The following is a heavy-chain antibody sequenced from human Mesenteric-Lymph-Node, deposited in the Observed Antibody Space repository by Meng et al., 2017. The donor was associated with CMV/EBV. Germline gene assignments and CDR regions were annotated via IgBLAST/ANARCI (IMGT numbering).Heavy chain of an antibody. CDR1: PFSGYY. CDR3: ARDYYYGSGSYYKSRWFDP. D-gene: IGHD3-10*01. Sequence: PFSGYYWSWIRQPPGKGLEWIGEINHSGSTNYNPSLKSRVTISVDTSKNQFSLKLSSVTAADTAVYYCARDYYYGSGSYYKSRWFDPWGQGTLVTVSS. J-gene: IGHJ5*02. V-gene: IGHV4-34*01. CDR2: INHSGST.